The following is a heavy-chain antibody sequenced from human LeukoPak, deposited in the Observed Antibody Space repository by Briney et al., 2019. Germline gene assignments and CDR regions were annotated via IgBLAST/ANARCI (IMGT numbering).Heavy chain of an antibody. CDR3: ARSAGTSMMVVALH. D-gene: IGHD3-22*01. V-gene: IGHV1-2*02. Sequence: EWMGWINPNSGGTNYAQKFQGRVTMTRDTSISTAYMELSRLRSDDTAVYYCARSAGTSMMVVALHWGQGTLVTVSS. J-gene: IGHJ4*02. CDR2: INPNSGGT.